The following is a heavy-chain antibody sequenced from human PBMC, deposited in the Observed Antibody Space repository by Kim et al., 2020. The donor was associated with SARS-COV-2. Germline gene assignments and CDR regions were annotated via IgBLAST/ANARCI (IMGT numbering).Heavy chain of an antibody. J-gene: IGHJ4*02. CDR3: ARVGSGAVTTYYFDY. V-gene: IGHV4-59*01. D-gene: IGHD4-17*01. Sequence: PSLKSRVTISVDTSKNQVSLKLSSVTAADTAVYYCARVGSGAVTTYYFDYWGQGTLVTVSS.